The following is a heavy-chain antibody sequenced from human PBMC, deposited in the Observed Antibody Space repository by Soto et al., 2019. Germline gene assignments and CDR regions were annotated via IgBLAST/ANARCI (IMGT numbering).Heavy chain of an antibody. Sequence: QVQLQESGPGLVKPSETLSLTCTVSGGSISSYYWSWIRQPPGKGLEWIGYIYYSGSTNYNPSLKSRVTIEVDTSKNQFSLKLSSVTAADTAVYYCARACGGYDCGDAFDIWGQGTMVTVSS. V-gene: IGHV4-59*01. CDR3: ARACGGYDCGDAFDI. CDR2: IYYSGST. J-gene: IGHJ3*02. D-gene: IGHD5-12*01. CDR1: GGSISSYY.